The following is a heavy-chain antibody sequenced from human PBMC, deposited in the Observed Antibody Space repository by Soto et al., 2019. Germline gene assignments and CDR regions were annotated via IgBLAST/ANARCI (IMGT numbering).Heavy chain of an antibody. J-gene: IGHJ3*02. V-gene: IGHV4-34*01. CDR1: GRSFCFYY. D-gene: IGHD2-8*01. CDR2: INHSGST. Sequence: SYALSLTYSLYGRSFCFYYGNLIRQPPGKGLEWIGEINHSGSTNYNPSLKSRVTISVDTSKNQFSLKLSSVTAADTAVYYCARVRRMLSSAFDIWGQGTMVS. CDR3: ARVRRMLSSAFDI.